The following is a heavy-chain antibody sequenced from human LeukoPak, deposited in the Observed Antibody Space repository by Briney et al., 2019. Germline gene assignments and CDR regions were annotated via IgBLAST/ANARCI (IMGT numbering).Heavy chain of an antibody. D-gene: IGHD6-13*01. J-gene: IGHJ4*02. V-gene: IGHV1-3*01. CDR1: GYTFTSYA. CDR2: INAGNGNT. Sequence: ASVKVSCKASGYTFTSYAMHWVRQAPGQRLEWMGWINAGNGNTKYSQKFQGRVTITRDTSASTAYMELSSLRSEDTAVYYCARRSSSWYYFDYWGQGTLVTVSS. CDR3: ARRSSSWYYFDY.